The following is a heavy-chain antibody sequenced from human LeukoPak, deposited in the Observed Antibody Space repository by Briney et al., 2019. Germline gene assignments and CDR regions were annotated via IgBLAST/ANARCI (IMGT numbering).Heavy chain of an antibody. CDR1: GFIFSNYA. D-gene: IGHD6-13*01. CDR2: ISYDGSNE. J-gene: IGHJ2*01. Sequence: GGSLRLSCAASGFIFSNYAMHWVRQAPGKGLEWVAVISYDGSNENYADSVKGRFTISRDSSKNTLYVQMNSLTAEDTAVYYCARRAAAGTGLYWYFDLWGRGTLVTVSS. V-gene: IGHV3-30-3*01. CDR3: ARRAAAGTGLYWYFDL.